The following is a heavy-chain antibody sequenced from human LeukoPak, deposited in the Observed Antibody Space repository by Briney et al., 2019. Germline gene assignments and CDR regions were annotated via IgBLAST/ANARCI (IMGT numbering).Heavy chain of an antibody. CDR2: IYYSGST. J-gene: IGHJ4*02. CDR1: GGSISSSSYY. CDR3: ARHELGSFPVDY. D-gene: IGHD1-26*01. V-gene: IGHV4-39*01. Sequence: PSETLSLTCTVSGGSISSSSYYWGWIRQPPGTGLEWIGSIYYSGSTYYSPSLKSRVTISVDTSKNQFSLKLSSVTAADTAVYYCARHELGSFPVDYWGQGTLVTVSS.